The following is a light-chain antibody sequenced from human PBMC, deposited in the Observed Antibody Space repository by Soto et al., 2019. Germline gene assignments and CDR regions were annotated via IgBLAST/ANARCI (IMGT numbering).Light chain of an antibody. Sequence: IQMTQSPSTLSASVGGTVNISCRASQSISVSLAWYQQKPGKAPRLLIYDASTFQGGVPSRFSGRGSGTEFTLTVTSLQPEDFASYFCQQYDKYSTFGHGTKVDIK. CDR1: QSISVS. CDR3: QQYDKYST. CDR2: DAS. V-gene: IGKV1-5*01. J-gene: IGKJ1*01.